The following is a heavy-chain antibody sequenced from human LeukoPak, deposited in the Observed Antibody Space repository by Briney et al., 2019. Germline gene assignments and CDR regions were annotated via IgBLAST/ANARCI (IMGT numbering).Heavy chain of an antibody. CDR1: GFTFSSYI. J-gene: IGHJ4*02. V-gene: IGHV3-21*06. CDR3: AKEVDSANY. D-gene: IGHD3/OR15-3a*01. CDR2: ISSTSGYI. Sequence: GRSLRLSCAASGFTFSSYIMNWVRQAPGKGLEWVSSISSTSGYIYYADSVRGRFTISRDNGKNSMFLQMNSLRAEDTAVYYCAKEVDSANYWGQGTLVTVSS.